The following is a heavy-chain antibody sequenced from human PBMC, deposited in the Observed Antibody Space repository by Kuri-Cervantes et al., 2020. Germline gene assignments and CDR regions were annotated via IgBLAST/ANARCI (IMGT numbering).Heavy chain of an antibody. V-gene: IGHV3-30*02. J-gene: IGHJ4*02. CDR2: IRYDEINK. CDR1: GFTFSSYA. D-gene: IGHD1-26*01. CDR3: AKDRSGTYYFDY. Sequence: GESLKISCAASGFTFSSYALHWVRQAPGKGLEWVAFIRYDEINKYYADSVKGRFTISRDNFKNTLYLQMNSLRAEDTAVYYCAKDRSGTYYFDYWGQGTLVTVSS.